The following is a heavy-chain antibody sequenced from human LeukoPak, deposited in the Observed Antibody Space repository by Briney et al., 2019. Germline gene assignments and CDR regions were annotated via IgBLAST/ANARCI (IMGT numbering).Heavy chain of an antibody. V-gene: IGHV4-59*01. CDR1: GGIIGRYY. J-gene: IGHJ4*02. D-gene: IGHD3-10*01. CDR2: IYYSGSA. Sequence: PETLSLTCTLSGGIIGRYYWSWIRHPPGNVLEWIGCIYYSGSANYNPSLKSRVTISIDTSKNQFSLKLSSVTAADSPVSYCATDHGGEYHGSGSYYFDYWGQGALVAVSS. CDR3: ATDHGGEYHGSGSYYFDY.